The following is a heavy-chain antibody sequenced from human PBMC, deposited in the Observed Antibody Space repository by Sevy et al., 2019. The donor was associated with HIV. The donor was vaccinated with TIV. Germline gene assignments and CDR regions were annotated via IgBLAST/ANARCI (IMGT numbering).Heavy chain of an antibody. CDR1: GGSISSSSYY. CDR2: IYYSGST. J-gene: IGHJ6*02. D-gene: IGHD3-3*01. Sequence: SETLSLTCTVSGGSISSSSYYWGWISQPPGKGLEWIGSIYYSGSTYYNPSLKSRVTISVDTSKNQFSLKLSSVTAADTAVYYCSRRIPHEYDFWSGYYYYYYYGMDVWGQGTTVTVSS. CDR3: SRRIPHEYDFWSGYYYYYYYGMDV. V-gene: IGHV4-39*01.